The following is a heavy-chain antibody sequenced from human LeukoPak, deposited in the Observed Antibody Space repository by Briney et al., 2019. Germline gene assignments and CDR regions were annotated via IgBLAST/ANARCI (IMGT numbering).Heavy chain of an antibody. CDR3: ARGRDGSGSSSRNFDY. CDR2: INHSGST. V-gene: IGHV4-31*03. Sequence: PSQTLSLTCTVSGGSISSGGYYWSWIRQHPGKGLEWIGEINHSGSTNYNPSLKSRVTISVDTSKNQFSLKLSSVTAADTAVYYCARGRDGSGSSSRNFDYWGQGTLVTVSS. D-gene: IGHD3-10*01. CDR1: GGSISSGGYY. J-gene: IGHJ4*02.